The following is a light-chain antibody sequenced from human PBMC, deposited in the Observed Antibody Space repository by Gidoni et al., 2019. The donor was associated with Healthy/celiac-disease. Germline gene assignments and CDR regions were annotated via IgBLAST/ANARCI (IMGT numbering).Light chain of an antibody. CDR3: QQYGSSPRT. Sequence: EIVLTQSPGTLSLSPGERATLSCRASQSVSSSYLAWYQQKPGQAPRLLIDVASSRATGIPDRFSGSGSGTDFTLTISRLEPEDFAVYYCQQYGSSPRTFGQGTKVEIK. J-gene: IGKJ1*01. CDR1: QSVSSSY. V-gene: IGKV3-20*01. CDR2: VAS.